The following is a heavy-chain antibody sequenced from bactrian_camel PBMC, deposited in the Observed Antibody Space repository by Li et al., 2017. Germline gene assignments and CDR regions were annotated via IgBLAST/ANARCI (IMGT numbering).Heavy chain of an antibody. D-gene: IGHD3*01. Sequence: HVQLVESGGGSVQAGGSLRLSCAAGRYTYKRNCMGWFRQAPGRERESVAAAAYNGYAKYADSVKGRFTISRDNAKATAYLQMDSLKPEDTAMYYCARPFVMMGGACPTSQGSFGNWGRGTQVTVSS. CDR1: RYTYKRNC. CDR2: AAYNGYA. J-gene: IGHJ6*01. CDR3: ARPFVMMGGACPTSQGSFGN. V-gene: IGHV3S53*01.